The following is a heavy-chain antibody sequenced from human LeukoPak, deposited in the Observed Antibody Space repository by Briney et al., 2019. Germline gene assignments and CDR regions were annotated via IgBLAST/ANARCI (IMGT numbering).Heavy chain of an antibody. Sequence: PGGSLRLSCAASGFTFSSYAMSWVRQAPGKGLERVSAISGIGGSTYYADSVKGRFTISRDNSKNTLYLQMNSLRAEDTADYYCARDGVFTLWGQGTLVTVSS. V-gene: IGHV3-23*01. CDR2: ISGIGGST. CDR3: ARDGVFTL. CDR1: GFTFSSYA. J-gene: IGHJ4*02.